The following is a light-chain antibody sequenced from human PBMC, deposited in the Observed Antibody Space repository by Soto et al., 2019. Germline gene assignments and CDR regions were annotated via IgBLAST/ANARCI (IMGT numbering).Light chain of an antibody. CDR1: QSVSSSY. CDR3: QQYGSSPPKYS. V-gene: IGKV3-20*01. Sequence: EIVLTQSPGTLSLSPGERATLSCRASQSVSSSYLAGYQQKPGQAPRLLIHGASSRATGIPDRFSGSGSGRDFTLTINRLRPEDFAVYYWQQYGSSPPKYSFGQATKMEIK. CDR2: GAS. J-gene: IGKJ2*03.